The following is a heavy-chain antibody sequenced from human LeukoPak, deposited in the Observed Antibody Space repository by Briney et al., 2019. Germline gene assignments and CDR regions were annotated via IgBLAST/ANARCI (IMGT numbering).Heavy chain of an antibody. J-gene: IGHJ4*02. V-gene: IGHV3-48*03. CDR1: GFTFSSYE. CDR2: ISSSGSTI. Sequence: PGGSLRLSCAASGFTFSSYEMNWVRQAPGKGLEGVSYISSSGSTIYYADSVKGRFTISRDNARNTVYLHMNSLRAEDTAVFYCARADQGPLDYWGQGTLVTVSS. D-gene: IGHD2-2*01. CDR3: ARADQGPLDY.